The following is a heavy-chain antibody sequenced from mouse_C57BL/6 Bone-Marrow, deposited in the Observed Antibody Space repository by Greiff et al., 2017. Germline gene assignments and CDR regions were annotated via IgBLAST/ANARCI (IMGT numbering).Heavy chain of an antibody. CDR2: LYPGDGDT. J-gene: IGHJ2*01. CDR3: ARDWDYFDY. V-gene: IGHV1-80*01. D-gene: IGHD4-1*01. Sequence: VQLQQSGAELAKPGASVKISCKVSGYAFSTYWMNWVKQRPGTGLAWIGQLYPGDGDTNYNGKFQGKATLTADKSSSTAYMQLSSLTAEDSAVYFCARDWDYFDYWGQGTTLTVSS. CDR1: GYAFSTYW.